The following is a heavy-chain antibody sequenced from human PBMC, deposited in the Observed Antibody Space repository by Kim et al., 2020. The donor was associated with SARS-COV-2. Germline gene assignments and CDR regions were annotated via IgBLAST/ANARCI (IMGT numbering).Heavy chain of an antibody. J-gene: IGHJ6*02. CDR3: AREFYTRRGMDV. Sequence: GGSLRLSCAASGFTFSSYGMHWVRQAPGKGLEWVALISYDGSNKYYADSVKGRFTISRDNSKNTLYLQMNSLRAEDTAVYYCAREFYTRRGMDVWGQGTTVTVSS. D-gene: IGHD3-3*01. CDR2: ISYDGSNK. V-gene: IGHV3-33*05. CDR1: GFTFSSYG.